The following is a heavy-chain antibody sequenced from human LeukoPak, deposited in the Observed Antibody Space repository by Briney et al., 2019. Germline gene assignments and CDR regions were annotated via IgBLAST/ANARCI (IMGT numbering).Heavy chain of an antibody. Sequence: GGSLRLSCAASGFTFSSYGTHWVRQAPGKGLEWVAVISYDGSNKYYADSVKGRFTISRDNSKNTLYLQMNSLRAEDTAVYYCAIHEVNYYGSGSYYNDYWGQGTLVTVSS. CDR3: AIHEVNYYGSGSYYNDY. J-gene: IGHJ4*02. CDR1: GFTFSSYG. D-gene: IGHD3-10*01. CDR2: ISYDGSNK. V-gene: IGHV3-30*03.